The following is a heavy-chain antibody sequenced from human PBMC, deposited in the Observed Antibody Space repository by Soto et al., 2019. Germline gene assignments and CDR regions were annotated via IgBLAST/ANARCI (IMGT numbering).Heavy chain of an antibody. D-gene: IGHD1-26*01. CDR2: IYHSGST. V-gene: IGHV4-4*02. J-gene: IGHJ6*02. Sequence: SETLSLTCAASGGTISSSNWWSWVRQPPGKGLEWIGEIYHSGSTNYNPSLKSRVTISVDKSKNQFSLKLSSVTAADTAVYYCARSGVRGSYYYGIDVWGQGPTVT. CDR1: GGTISSSNW. CDR3: ARSGVRGSYYYGIDV.